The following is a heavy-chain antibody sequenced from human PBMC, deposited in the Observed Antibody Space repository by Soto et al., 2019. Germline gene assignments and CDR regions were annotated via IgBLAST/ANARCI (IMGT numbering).Heavy chain of an antibody. CDR1: GFTVSSNY. J-gene: IGHJ4*02. V-gene: IGHV3-53*01. CDR3: ARDPGYCSGGSCSLGYFDY. D-gene: IGHD2-15*01. CDR2: IYSGGST. Sequence: EVQLVESGGGLIQSGGSLRLSCAASGFTVSSNYMSWVRQAPGKGLEWVSVIYSGGSTYYADSVKGRFTISRDNSKNTLYVQMNSLSAEDTAVYYCARDPGYCSGGSCSLGYFDYWGQGTLVTVSS.